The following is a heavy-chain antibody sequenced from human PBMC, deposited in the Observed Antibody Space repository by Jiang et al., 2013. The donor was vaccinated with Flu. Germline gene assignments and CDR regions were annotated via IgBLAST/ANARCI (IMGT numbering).Heavy chain of an antibody. Sequence: VQLVESGGSLVQPGGSLRLSCAASGFTFSSYNMNWVRQAPGKGLEWVSYISTSGSIVYYADSVKGRFTISRDNARNSLYLQMNSLRDEDTAVYYCARDPGSGSGWYYFDYWGQGTLV. J-gene: IGHJ4*02. CDR3: ARDPGSGSGWYYFDY. V-gene: IGHV3-48*02. D-gene: IGHD6-19*01. CDR1: GFTFSSYN. CDR2: ISTSGSIV.